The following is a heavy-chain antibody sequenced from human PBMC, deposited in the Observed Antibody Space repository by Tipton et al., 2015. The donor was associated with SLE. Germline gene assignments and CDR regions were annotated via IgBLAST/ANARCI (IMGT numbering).Heavy chain of an antibody. D-gene: IGHD4-23*01. CDR3: ARDLTLDY. J-gene: IGHJ4*02. Sequence: TLSLTCTVSGGSISSGSYYWSWIRQPAGRGLEWIGYIYTSGSTYYNPSLKSRVTISVDTSKNQFSLKLSSVTAADTAVYYCARDLTLDYWGQGTLVTVSS. CDR2: IYTSGST. CDR1: GGSISSGSYY. V-gene: IGHV4-61*09.